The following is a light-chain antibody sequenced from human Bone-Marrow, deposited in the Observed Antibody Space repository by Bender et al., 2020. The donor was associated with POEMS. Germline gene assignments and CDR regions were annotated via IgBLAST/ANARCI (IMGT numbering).Light chain of an antibody. CDR3: TPYTTTHTWV. CDR2: DVS. J-gene: IGLJ2*01. CDR1: SSDVGGSTS. V-gene: IGLV2-14*03. Sequence: QSALTQPASVSGSPGQSITISCTGTSSDVGGSTSVSWYQQHPGKAPKLMIFDVSNRPSGVSNRFSGSKSDNTASLSISGLQAEDEAHYYCTPYTTTHTWVFGGGTKVTVL.